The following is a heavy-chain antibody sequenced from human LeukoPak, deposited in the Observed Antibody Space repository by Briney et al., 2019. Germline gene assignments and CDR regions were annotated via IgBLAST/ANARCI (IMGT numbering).Heavy chain of an antibody. V-gene: IGHV4-4*07. CDR3: ASYADSSGWYYFDY. J-gene: IGHJ4*02. CDR2: IYTSGST. Sequence: SETLSLTCTVSGGSISSYYWRWVRQTAGKGLEWIGRIYTSGSTNYNPSLKRGVTMSVDTSKNQFSLKLSSVTAADTAVYYCASYADSSGWYYFDYWGQGTLVTGSS. CDR1: GGSISSYY. D-gene: IGHD6-19*01.